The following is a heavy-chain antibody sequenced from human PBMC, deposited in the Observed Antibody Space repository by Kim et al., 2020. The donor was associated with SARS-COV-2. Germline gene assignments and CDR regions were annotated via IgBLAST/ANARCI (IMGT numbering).Heavy chain of an antibody. CDR2: ISSSSKTI. J-gene: IGHJ4*02. CDR1: GFTFSNFS. Sequence: GGSLRLSFAASGFTFSNFSINWVRQAPGKGLEWISYISSSSKTIYYADSVRGRFTISRDNAKNSLYLQMNSLRDEDTAVYYCARVLWTGYSADYWGQGTLVTVSS. D-gene: IGHD3-3*01. CDR3: ARVLWTGYSADY. V-gene: IGHV3-48*02.